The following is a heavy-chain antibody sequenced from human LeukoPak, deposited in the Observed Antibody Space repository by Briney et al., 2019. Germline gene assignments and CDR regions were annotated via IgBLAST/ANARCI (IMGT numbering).Heavy chain of an antibody. CDR1: GGSISSYH. J-gene: IGHJ4*02. D-gene: IGHD1-1*01. V-gene: IGHV4-4*07. Sequence: ASETLSLTCTVSGGSISSYHWSWIRQPAGKGLESIGRIYTSGSTNYNPSLKSRVTMSVDTSRNQFSLKLRSVTTADTAVYYCARGSSTGTTRLDYWGQGTLVTVSS. CDR3: ARGSSTGTTRLDY. CDR2: IYTSGST.